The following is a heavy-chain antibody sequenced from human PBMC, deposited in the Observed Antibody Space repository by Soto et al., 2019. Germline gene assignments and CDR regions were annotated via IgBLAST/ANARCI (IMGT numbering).Heavy chain of an antibody. V-gene: IGHV1-3*01. CDR2: TNAGNGNT. CDR3: ASHGYSYGYLWFDP. J-gene: IGHJ5*02. Sequence: ASVKVSCKASGYTFASYAMHWVRQAPGQRLEWMGWTNAGNGNTKYSQKFQGRVTITRDTSASTAYMGLSSLRSEDTAVYYCASHGYSYGYLWFDPWGQGTLVTVSS. CDR1: GYTFASYA. D-gene: IGHD5-18*01.